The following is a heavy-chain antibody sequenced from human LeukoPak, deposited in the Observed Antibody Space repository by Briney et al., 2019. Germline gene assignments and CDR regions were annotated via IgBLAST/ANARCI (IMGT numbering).Heavy chain of an antibody. Sequence: GGSLRLSCAASGFTFSNAWMSWVRQAPGKGLEWVGRIKSKTDGGTTDYAAPVKGRFTISRDDSKNTLYLQMNSLKTEDTAVYYCTTAVDTAMVTGIDYWGQGTLVTVSS. CDR1: GFTFSNAW. CDR2: IKSKTDGGTT. CDR3: TTAVDTAMVTGIDY. V-gene: IGHV3-15*01. J-gene: IGHJ4*02. D-gene: IGHD5-18*01.